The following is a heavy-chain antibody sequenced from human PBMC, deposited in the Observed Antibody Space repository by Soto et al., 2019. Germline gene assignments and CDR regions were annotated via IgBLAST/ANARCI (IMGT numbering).Heavy chain of an antibody. Sequence: QVQLQESGPGLVKPSQTLSLTCTVSGGSISSGGYYWSWIRQHPGKGLEWIGYIYYSGTTYYNPSLKSRVTISVDTSKNQFSLKLSSVTAADTAVYYCARSSPGANYFDNWGQGTLVTVSS. CDR1: GGSISSGGYY. V-gene: IGHV4-31*03. CDR3: ARSSPGANYFDN. CDR2: IYYSGTT. J-gene: IGHJ4*02. D-gene: IGHD2-2*01.